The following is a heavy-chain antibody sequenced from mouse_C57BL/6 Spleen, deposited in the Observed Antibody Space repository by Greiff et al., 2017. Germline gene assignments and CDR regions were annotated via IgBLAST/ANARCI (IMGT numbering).Heavy chain of an antibody. CDR2: IWTGGGT. CDR1: GFSLTSYA. D-gene: IGHD1-1*01. J-gene: IGHJ1*03. Sequence: VQVVESGPGLVAPSQSLSITCTVSGFSLTSYAISWVRQPPGKGLEWLGVIWTGGGTNYNSALKSRLSISKDNSKSQVFLKMNSLQTDDTARYYCARNYYGSFYWYFDVWGTGTTVTVSS. V-gene: IGHV2-9-1*01. CDR3: ARNYYGSFYWYFDV.